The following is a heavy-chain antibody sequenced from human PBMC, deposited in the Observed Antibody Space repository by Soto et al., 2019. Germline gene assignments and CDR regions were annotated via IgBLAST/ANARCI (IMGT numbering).Heavy chain of an antibody. V-gene: IGHV4-30-4*01. D-gene: IGHD3-22*01. J-gene: IGHJ6*02. CDR2: IYYSGST. Sequence: SETLSLTCTVSGGSISSGDYYWSWIRQPPGKGLEWIGYIYYSGSTYYNPSLKSRVTISVDTSKNQFSLKLSSVTAADTAVYYCARDPGYYYDSSGYPYGMDVWGQGTTVTVSS. CDR1: GGSISSGDYY. CDR3: ARDPGYYYDSSGYPYGMDV.